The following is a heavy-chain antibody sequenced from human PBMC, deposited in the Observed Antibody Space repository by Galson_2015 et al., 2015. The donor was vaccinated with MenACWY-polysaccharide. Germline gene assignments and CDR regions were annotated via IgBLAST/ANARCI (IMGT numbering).Heavy chain of an antibody. CDR1: GGSMSRYY. J-gene: IGHJ5*01. Sequence: LSLTCTVSGGSMSRYYWPWIRQSPGKGLEWIGWIHYNGDTKYSPSLNSRVTISGDTSRNQFSLKLFSVTTADTAVYYCARIGGMNKRNFYTFGWFDSWRQGTLVTVSS. V-gene: IGHV4-59*01. CDR2: IHYNGDT. D-gene: IGHD2/OR15-2a*01. CDR3: ARIGGMNKRNFYTFGWFDS.